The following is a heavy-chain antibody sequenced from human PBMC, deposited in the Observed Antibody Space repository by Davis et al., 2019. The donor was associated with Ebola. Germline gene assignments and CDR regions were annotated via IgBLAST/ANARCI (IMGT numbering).Heavy chain of an antibody. V-gene: IGHV4-59*01. CDR3: ARGLGYCSGGTCYSFDP. J-gene: IGHJ5*02. Sequence: MPSETLSLTCTVSGGSISSYYWSWIRQPPGKGLEWIGYIYYTGSTNCNPSLKSRLTISIDTSKSQFSLKLSSVTAADTAVYYCARGLGYCSGGTCYSFDPLGQGTLVTVSS. D-gene: IGHD2-15*01. CDR2: IYYTGST. CDR1: GGSISSYY.